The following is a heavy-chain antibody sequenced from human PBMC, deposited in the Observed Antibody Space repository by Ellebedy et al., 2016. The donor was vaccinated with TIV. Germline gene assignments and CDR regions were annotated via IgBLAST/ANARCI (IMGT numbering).Heavy chain of an antibody. Sequence: GESLKISCVASGFIFSSYYMTWVRQAPGKGLEWISYTISRDNAKNSLYLQLSSLRAEDTAVYYCARRSRGPSYYFDYWGQGALVTVSS. V-gene: IGHV3-21*05. CDR3: ARRSRGPSYYFDY. J-gene: IGHJ4*02. D-gene: IGHD3-10*01. CDR1: GFIFSSYY.